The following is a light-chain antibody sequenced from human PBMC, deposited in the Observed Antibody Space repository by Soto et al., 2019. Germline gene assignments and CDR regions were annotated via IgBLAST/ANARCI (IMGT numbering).Light chain of an antibody. CDR3: QQYNNWPPWT. Sequence: EIVMTQSPATLSVSPGERATLSCRASQSVSSNLAWYQQKPGQAPRLLIYGASTRATGIPDRFSGSGSGTEFTRTISRLQSEDFAVYYCQQYNNWPPWTFGQGTKVEIK. J-gene: IGKJ1*01. CDR1: QSVSSN. V-gene: IGKV3-15*01. CDR2: GAS.